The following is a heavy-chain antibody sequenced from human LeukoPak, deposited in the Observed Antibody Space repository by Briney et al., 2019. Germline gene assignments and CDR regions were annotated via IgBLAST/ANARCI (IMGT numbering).Heavy chain of an antibody. V-gene: IGHV4-34*01. J-gene: IGHJ4*02. CDR1: GGSFSDSY. CDR2: LSRGEST. D-gene: IGHD6-13*01. CDR3: ASRDASSNWYFGH. Sequence: PSETLSLTCAVYGGSFSDSYLTWIRQPPGKGLEWIGELSRGESTNYHPSLAGRVTMSVDTSKNHFSLRLTSVTAADTAVYYCASRDASSNWYFGHWGQGHLVTVSS.